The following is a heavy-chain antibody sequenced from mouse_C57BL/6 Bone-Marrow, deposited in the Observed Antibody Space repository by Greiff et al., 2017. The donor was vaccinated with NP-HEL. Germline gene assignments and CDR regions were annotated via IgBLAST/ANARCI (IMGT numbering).Heavy chain of an antibody. CDR2: ISSGGSYT. CDR1: GFTFSSYG. V-gene: IGHV5-6*01. J-gene: IGHJ4*01. Sequence: EVQRVESGGDLVKPGGSLKLSCAASGFTFSSYGMSWVRQTPDKRLEWVATISSGGSYTYYPDSVKGRFTISRDNAKNTLYLQMSSLKSEDTAMYYCARHGRYCAMDDWGQGTSVTVSS. CDR3: ARHGRYCAMDD.